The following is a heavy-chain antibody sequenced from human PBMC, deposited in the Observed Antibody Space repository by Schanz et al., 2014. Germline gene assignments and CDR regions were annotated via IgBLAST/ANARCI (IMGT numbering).Heavy chain of an antibody. Sequence: DVQLVESGGGLVQSGGSLRLSCAASGFNFGDYYMTWVRQAPGKGLESVAKINPDGSGKYYVVSVEGRFTISRDNAKKSLCLQMNSLRAEDTALYYCARQRSYFYAMDVWGQGTTVTVSS. CDR1: GFNFGDYY. CDR3: ARQRSYFYAMDV. CDR2: INPDGSGK. J-gene: IGHJ6*02. V-gene: IGHV3-7*01.